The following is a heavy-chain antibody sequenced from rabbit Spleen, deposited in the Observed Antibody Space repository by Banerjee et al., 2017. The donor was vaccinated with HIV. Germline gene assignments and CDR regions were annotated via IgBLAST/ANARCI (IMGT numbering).Heavy chain of an antibody. CDR3: ARSSLTSGADYVNL. V-gene: IGHV1S40*01. J-gene: IGHJ4*01. CDR2: IYAGSSSNT. Sequence: QSLEESGGDLVKPGASLTLTCTASGVSFSSSSYMCWVRQAPGKGLEWIACIYAGSSSNTYYASWAKGRFTISKTSSTTVTLQMTSLTAADTATYFCARSSLTSGADYVNLWGPGTLVTVS. D-gene: IGHD1-1*01. CDR1: GVSFSSSSY.